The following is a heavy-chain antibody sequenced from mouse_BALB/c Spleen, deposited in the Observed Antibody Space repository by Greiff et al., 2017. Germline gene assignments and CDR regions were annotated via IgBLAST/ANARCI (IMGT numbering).Heavy chain of an antibody. CDR3: ARRGAY. CDR2: INPGSGGT. V-gene: IGHV1-54*01. CDR1: GYAFTNYL. J-gene: IGHJ3*01. Sequence: VQVVESGAELVRPGTSVKVSCKASGYAFTNYLIEWVKQRPGQGLEWIGVINPGSGGTNYNEKFKGKATLTADKSSSTAYMQLSSLTSDDSAVYFCARRGAYWGQGTLVTVSA.